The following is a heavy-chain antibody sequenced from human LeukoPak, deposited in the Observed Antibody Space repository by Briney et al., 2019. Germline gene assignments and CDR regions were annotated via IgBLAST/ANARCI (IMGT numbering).Heavy chain of an antibody. V-gene: IGHV4-59*05. CDR3: ARRAGLHKYYFDY. Sequence: SETLSLTCTVSGGSISSYYWSWIRQPPGKGLEWIGSIYYSGSTYYNPSLKSRVTISVDTSKNQFSLKLSSVTAADTAVYYCARRAGLHKYYFDYWGQGTLVTVSS. D-gene: IGHD3-16*01. J-gene: IGHJ4*02. CDR2: IYYSGST. CDR1: GGSISSYY.